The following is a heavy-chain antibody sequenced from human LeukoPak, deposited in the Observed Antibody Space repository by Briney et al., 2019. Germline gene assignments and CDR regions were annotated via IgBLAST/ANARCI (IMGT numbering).Heavy chain of an antibody. CDR2: ISGGGGTT. J-gene: IGHJ3*02. Sequence: PGGSLRLSCAASGFTFSSYVMSWVRQAPGKGLEWVSVISGGGGTTYYADSVKGRFTMSRDNSKNTVYLQMYSLRAEGTAVFYCARRIGGVYAFDIWGQGTMVTVSS. D-gene: IGHD3-16*01. CDR3: ARRIGGVYAFDI. CDR1: GFTFSSYV. V-gene: IGHV3-23*01.